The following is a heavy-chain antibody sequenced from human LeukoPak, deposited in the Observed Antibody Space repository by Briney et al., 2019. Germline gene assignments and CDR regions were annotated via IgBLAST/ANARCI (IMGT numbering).Heavy chain of an antibody. CDR3: ACNAVRYSAYDREEDPSDI. CDR1: GFTFSGYW. J-gene: IGHJ3*02. CDR2: IDHSGST. D-gene: IGHD5-12*01. V-gene: IGHV4-34*08. Sequence: GSLRLSCAASGFTFSGYWMSWVRQPPGKGLEWIGEIDHSGSTKYNPSLKSRVTMSVDASTNQFFLRLTSVTAADTAVYYCACNAVRYSAYDREEDPSDIWGQGTMVTVSS.